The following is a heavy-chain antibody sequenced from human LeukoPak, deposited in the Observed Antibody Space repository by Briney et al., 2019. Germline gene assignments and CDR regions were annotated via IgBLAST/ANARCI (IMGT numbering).Heavy chain of an antibody. J-gene: IGHJ3*02. CDR1: GFTFSSYS. CDR3: ARNRISAAGCVFDI. Sequence: GGSLRLSCAASGFTFSSYSMNWVRQAPGKGLEWVSYISRSSGTIYYADSVKGRFTISRDNAKNSLYLQMNSLIAEDTAIYYCARNRISAAGCVFDIWGQGTMVTVSS. V-gene: IGHV3-48*01. CDR2: ISRSSGTI. D-gene: IGHD6-13*01.